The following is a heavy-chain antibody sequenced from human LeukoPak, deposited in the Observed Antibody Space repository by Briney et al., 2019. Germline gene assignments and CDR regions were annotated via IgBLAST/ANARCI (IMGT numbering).Heavy chain of an antibody. CDR2: IGGSSASI. J-gene: IGHJ4*02. Sequence: GGSLRLSCAASGFTFSTHSMNWVRQAPGKGLEWVSSIGGSSASIYYADSVKGRFTISRDNAKNSLFLQMNSLRAEDTAVYYCARETSEAFDYWGRGTLVTVSS. D-gene: IGHD1-14*01. CDR1: GFTFSTHS. CDR3: ARETSEAFDY. V-gene: IGHV3-21*01.